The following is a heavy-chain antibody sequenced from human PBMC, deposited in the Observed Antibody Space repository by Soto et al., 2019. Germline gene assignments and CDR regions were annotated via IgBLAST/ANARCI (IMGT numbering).Heavy chain of an antibody. V-gene: IGHV1-24*01. J-gene: IGHJ6*02. CDR2: FDPEDGET. Sequence: ASVKVSCKVSGYTLTELSMHWVRQAPGKGLEWMGGFDPEDGETIYAQKFQGRVTMTEDTSTDTAYMELSSLRSEDTAVYYCARGPPITIFGLRTTRDYYYGMDVWGQGTTVTVSS. CDR1: GYTLTELS. D-gene: IGHD3-3*01. CDR3: ARGPPITIFGLRTTRDYYYGMDV.